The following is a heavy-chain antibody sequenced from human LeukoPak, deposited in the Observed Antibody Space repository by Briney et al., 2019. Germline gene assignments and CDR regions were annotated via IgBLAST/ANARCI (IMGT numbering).Heavy chain of an antibody. Sequence: ASVKVSCKASGYTFTGYYMHWVRQAPGQGLEWMGWINPNSGNTGYAQKFQGRVTITRNTSISTAYMELSSLRSEDTAVYYCARGRKHGVDAFDIWGQGTMVTVSS. CDR2: INPNSGNT. CDR3: ARGRKHGVDAFDI. CDR1: GYTFTGYY. V-gene: IGHV1-8*03. J-gene: IGHJ3*02. D-gene: IGHD4-17*01.